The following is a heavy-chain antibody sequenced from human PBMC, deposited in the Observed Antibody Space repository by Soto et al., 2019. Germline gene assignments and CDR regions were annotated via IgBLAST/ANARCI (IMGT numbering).Heavy chain of an antibody. D-gene: IGHD2-21*01. Sequence: EVQLVASGGGLVQPGGSLRLSCAASGFTVNDYFIDWVRRAPGKGLEWVGRTRNKARGYTTEYAASVTGRFIISRDHSSNSLSLQMNGLKAEDTAVYYCVRDNDWTYHSWGQGTLVTVSS. CDR1: GFTVNDYF. CDR3: VRDNDWTYHS. J-gene: IGHJ4*02. V-gene: IGHV3-72*01. CDR2: TRNKARGYTT.